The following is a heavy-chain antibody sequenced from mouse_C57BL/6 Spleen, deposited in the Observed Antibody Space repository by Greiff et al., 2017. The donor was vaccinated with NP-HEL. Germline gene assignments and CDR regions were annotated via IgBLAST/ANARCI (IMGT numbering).Heavy chain of an antibody. J-gene: IGHJ4*01. Sequence: VQLQQSGAELVRPGTSVKVSCKASGYAFTNYLIEWVKQRPGQGLEWNGVINPGSGGTNYNEKFKGKATLTADKSSSTAYMQLSSLTSEDSAVYFCARDAMDYWGQGTSVTVSS. CDR2: INPGSGGT. CDR1: GYAFTNYL. CDR3: ARDAMDY. V-gene: IGHV1-54*01.